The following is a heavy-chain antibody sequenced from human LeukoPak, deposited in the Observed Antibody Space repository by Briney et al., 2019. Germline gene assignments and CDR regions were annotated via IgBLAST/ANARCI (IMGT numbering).Heavy chain of an antibody. V-gene: IGHV4-59*01. Sequence: SETLSLTCTVSGGSISSYYWSWIRQPPGKGLEWIGYIYYSGSTNYNPSLKSRVTISVDTSKNQFSLKLSSVTAADTAVYYCAREPYYYDSSGYPDYWGQGTLVTVSS. CDR2: IYYSGST. J-gene: IGHJ4*02. CDR3: AREPYYYDSSGYPDY. CDR1: GGSISSYY. D-gene: IGHD3-22*01.